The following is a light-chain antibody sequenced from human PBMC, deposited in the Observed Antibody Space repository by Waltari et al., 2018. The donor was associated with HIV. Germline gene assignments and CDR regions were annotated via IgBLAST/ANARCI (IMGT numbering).Light chain of an antibody. CDR2: DVS. V-gene: IGLV2-14*01. Sequence: QSALTQPASVSGSPGQSITISCTGTSSDAGGYDYVSWYQQHPGKAPKLMISDVSNRPSGVSNRFSGSKSGTTASLTISGLQAEDESDYYCSSYTKGTSLRVFGTGTTVTVL. CDR1: SSDAGGYDY. J-gene: IGLJ1*01. CDR3: SSYTKGTSLRV.